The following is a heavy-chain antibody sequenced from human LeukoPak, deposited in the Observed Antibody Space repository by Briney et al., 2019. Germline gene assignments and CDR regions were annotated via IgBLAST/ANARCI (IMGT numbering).Heavy chain of an antibody. V-gene: IGHV4-34*01. CDR1: GGSFSGYY. J-gene: IGHJ4*02. CDR2: INHSGST. Sequence: SETLSLTCAVYGGSFSGYYWSWIRQPLGKGLEWIGEINHSGSTNYNPSLKSRVTISVDTSKNQFSLKLSSVTAADTAVYYCALYDSSGYYYVYWGQGTLVTVSS. CDR3: ALYDSSGYYYVY. D-gene: IGHD3-22*01.